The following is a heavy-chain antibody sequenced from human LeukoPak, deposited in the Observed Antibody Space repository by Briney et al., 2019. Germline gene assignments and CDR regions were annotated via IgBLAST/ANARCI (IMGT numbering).Heavy chain of an antibody. Sequence: GGSLRLSCAAPGFTFSDYYMSWIRQAPGKGLEWVSYIGSSGSTIYYADSVKGRFTISRDNAKNSLYLQMNSLRAEDTAVYYCARDRYVGAATAGDSDSWGQGTLVTVSS. CDR1: GFTFSDYY. V-gene: IGHV3-11*01. CDR3: ARDRYVGAATAGDSDS. J-gene: IGHJ4*02. CDR2: IGSSGSTI. D-gene: IGHD1-26*01.